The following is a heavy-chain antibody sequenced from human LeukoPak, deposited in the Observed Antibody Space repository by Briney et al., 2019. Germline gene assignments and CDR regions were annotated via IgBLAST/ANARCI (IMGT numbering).Heavy chain of an antibody. CDR3: ARETDSTLFDY. CDR2: ISSSSSYI. CDR1: GFTFSSYS. J-gene: IGHJ4*02. D-gene: IGHD2/OR15-2a*01. V-gene: IGHV3-21*01. Sequence: GGSLRLSCAASGFTFSSYSMNWVRQAPGKGLEWVSSISSSSSYIYYADSMKGRFTISRDKAKNSLHLQMNSLRAEDTAIYYCARETDSTLFDYWGQGTLVTVSS.